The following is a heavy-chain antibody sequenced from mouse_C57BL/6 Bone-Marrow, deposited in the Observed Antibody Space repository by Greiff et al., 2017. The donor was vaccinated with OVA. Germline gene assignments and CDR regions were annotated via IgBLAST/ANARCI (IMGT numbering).Heavy chain of an antibody. CDR3: ARWGTGY. Sequence: QVQLQQSGPELVKPGASVKISCKASGYAFSSSWMNWVKQRPGKGLEWIGRIYPGDGDTNYNGKFKGKATLTADKSSSTAYMQLSSLTSEDSAVYFCARWGTGYWGQGTTLTVSS. CDR1: GYAFSSSW. D-gene: IGHD3-3*01. CDR2: IYPGDGDT. V-gene: IGHV1-82*01. J-gene: IGHJ2*01.